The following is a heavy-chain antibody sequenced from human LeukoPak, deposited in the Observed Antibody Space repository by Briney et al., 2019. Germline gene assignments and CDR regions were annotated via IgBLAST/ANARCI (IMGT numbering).Heavy chain of an antibody. CDR1: GYTFTSYY. Sequence: ASVNDSCKASGYTFTSYYMHWVRQARGQGLEWMGIINPSGGSTSYAQKFQGRVTMTRDTSTSTVYMELSSLRTEDTAVYYCARDTALLTVTTLGYWGQGTLVTVSS. CDR2: INPSGGST. D-gene: IGHD4-17*01. V-gene: IGHV1-46*01. CDR3: ARDTALLTVTTLGY. J-gene: IGHJ4*02.